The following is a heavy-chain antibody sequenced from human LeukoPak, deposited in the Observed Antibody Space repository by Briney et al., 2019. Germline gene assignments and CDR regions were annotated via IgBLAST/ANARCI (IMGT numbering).Heavy chain of an antibody. Sequence: ASVKVSCKASGYTFTSYAIHWVRQAPGQRLEWMGWISAGNGNTKYSQNFQGRVTFISNTSATTAFMELSSLRSEDAAVYYCARGAVLRFLGGTFDYWGQGTLVTVSS. CDR3: ARGAVLRFLGGTFDY. CDR2: ISAGNGNT. J-gene: IGHJ4*02. D-gene: IGHD3-3*01. CDR1: GYTFTSYA. V-gene: IGHV1-3*01.